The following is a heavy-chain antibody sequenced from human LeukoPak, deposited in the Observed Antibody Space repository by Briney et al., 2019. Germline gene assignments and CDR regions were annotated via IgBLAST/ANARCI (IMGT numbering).Heavy chain of an antibody. J-gene: IGHJ4*02. CDR2: IYYSGNT. D-gene: IGHD2-15*01. Sequence: PSETLSLTCTVSGSSISNYYWGWIRQAPGKGLEWIGSIYYSGNTYYNSSLKSRVTISVDTSKNQFSLKLSSVTAADTAVYYCASLIAFCGGSCYSDYWGQGTLVTVSS. V-gene: IGHV4-39*07. CDR1: GSSISNYY. CDR3: ASLIAFCGGSCYSDY.